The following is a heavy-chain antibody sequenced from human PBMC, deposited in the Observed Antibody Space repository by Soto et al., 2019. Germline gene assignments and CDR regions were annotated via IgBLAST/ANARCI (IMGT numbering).Heavy chain of an antibody. CDR1: GGSISSYY. V-gene: IGHV4-59*01. CDR2: IYYSGST. Sequence: ASETLSLTCTVSGGSISSYYWSWIRQPPGKGLEWIGYIYYSGSTNYNPSLKSRVTISVDTSKNQFSLKLSSVTAADTAVYYCARDTQLRYFDWSPQSYYYYMDVWGKGTTVTVSS. J-gene: IGHJ6*03. D-gene: IGHD3-9*01. CDR3: ARDTQLRYFDWSPQSYYYYMDV.